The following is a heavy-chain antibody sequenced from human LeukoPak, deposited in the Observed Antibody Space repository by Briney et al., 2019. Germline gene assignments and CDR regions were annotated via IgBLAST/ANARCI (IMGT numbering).Heavy chain of an antibody. CDR3: ARRFAPSRNDAFDI. CDR1: GGSINSSSYY. D-gene: IGHD3-10*01. CDR2: IYYSGST. J-gene: IGHJ3*02. V-gene: IGHV4-39*01. Sequence: SETLSLTCTVSGGSINSSSYYWCWIRQPPGKGLEWIGTIYYSGSTYYNPSLKSRVTIPIDTSKNQFSLKLSSVTASDTAVYYCARRFAPSRNDAFDIWGQGTMVTVSS.